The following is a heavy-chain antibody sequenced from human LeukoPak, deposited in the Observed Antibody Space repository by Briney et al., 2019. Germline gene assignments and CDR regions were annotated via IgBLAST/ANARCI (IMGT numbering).Heavy chain of an antibody. J-gene: IGHJ4*02. D-gene: IGHD6-13*01. CDR1: GFTFSSYA. CDR3: ARDKAAAGIGSFDY. Sequence: RGSLRLSCAASGFTFSSYAMHWVRQAPGKGLEWVAVISYDGSNKYYADSVKGRFTISRDNSKNTLYLQMNSLRAEDTAVYYCARDKAAAGIGSFDYWGQGTLVTVSS. V-gene: IGHV3-30*04. CDR2: ISYDGSNK.